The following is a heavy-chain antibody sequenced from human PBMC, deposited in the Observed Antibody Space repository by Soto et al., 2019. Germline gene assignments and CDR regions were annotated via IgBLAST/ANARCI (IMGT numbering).Heavy chain of an antibody. CDR3: ASETQLWGLGPSYFDY. D-gene: IGHD2-21*02. CDR1: GFTFSSRH. Sequence: PGGSLRLSCAASGFTFSSRHVNWVRQAPGKGLEWVSSISSSSTFIYYADSLKGRFTISRDNAKNSLYLQMNNLRAEDTAVYYCASETQLWGLGPSYFDYWGQGTLVNVS. J-gene: IGHJ4*02. CDR2: ISSSSTFI. V-gene: IGHV3-21*06.